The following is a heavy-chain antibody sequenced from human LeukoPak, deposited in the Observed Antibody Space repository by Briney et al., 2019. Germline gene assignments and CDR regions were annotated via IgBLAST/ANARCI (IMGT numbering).Heavy chain of an antibody. D-gene: IGHD6-13*01. CDR2: IYPGDSDT. CDR3: ARLYVAARKPNWFDP. V-gene: IGHV5-51*01. CDR1: GSNFTSYW. J-gene: IGHJ5*02. Sequence: GGSLQISGQGSGSNFTSYWIGGVRRLPGKGLEGMGIIYPGDSDTTYSPSFQGQVTISADKSISTAYLQWSSLKASDTAMYYCARLYVAARKPNWFDPWGQGTLVTVSS.